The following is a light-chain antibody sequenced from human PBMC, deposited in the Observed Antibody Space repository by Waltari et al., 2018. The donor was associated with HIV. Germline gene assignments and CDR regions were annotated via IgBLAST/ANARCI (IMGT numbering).Light chain of an antibody. J-gene: IGKJ2*01. V-gene: IGKV3-15*01. CDR3: QQYNNWPYT. CDR1: QNFGSS. CDR2: AAS. Sequence: DIVMTQSPATLCVSPGERATLACRASQNFGSSLAWYQQKPGLAPRLLIYAASTIATDIPAKCSGSGSGTDFTLTISSLQSEHFSIYYSQQYNNWPYTFGQRPKLEFK.